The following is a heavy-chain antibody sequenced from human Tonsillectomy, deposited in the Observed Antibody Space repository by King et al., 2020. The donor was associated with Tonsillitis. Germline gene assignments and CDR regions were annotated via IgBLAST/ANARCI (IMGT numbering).Heavy chain of an antibody. Sequence: QLVQSGGGVVQPGGSLRLSCAASGFTFNTYGMHWVRQAPGKGLEWVAVISYDGSNKYYADSVKGRFTISRDNSKNTLYLQMNSLRAEDTAVYYCARVADSSGIDYWGQGTLVTVSS. J-gene: IGHJ4*02. D-gene: IGHD3-22*01. CDR2: ISYDGSNK. V-gene: IGHV3-33*05. CDR3: ARVADSSGIDY. CDR1: GFTFNTYG.